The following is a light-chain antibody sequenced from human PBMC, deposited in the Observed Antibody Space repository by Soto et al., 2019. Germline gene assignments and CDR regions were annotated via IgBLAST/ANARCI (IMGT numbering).Light chain of an antibody. CDR1: QSVGSY. CDR3: QQRSNWPLT. J-gene: IGKJ4*01. V-gene: IGKV3-11*01. Sequence: EIVLTQSPATLSLSPGERATLSCRASQSVGSYLAWYQQKPGQAPRLLIYDASNRATGIPGRFSGSGSGTDFTLTISSLEPEDFAVYYCQQRSNWPLTFGGGTKVDIK. CDR2: DAS.